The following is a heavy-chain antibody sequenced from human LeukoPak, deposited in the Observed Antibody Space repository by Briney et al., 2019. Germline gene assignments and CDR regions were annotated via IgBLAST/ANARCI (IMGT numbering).Heavy chain of an antibody. D-gene: IGHD3/OR15-3a*01. CDR2: IYYSGTT. CDR3: ARRRDLFDY. V-gene: IGHV4-59*08. Sequence: PSETLSLTCTVSGDSIISYYWSWIRQPPGKGLEWIGYIYYSGTTNYNPSLKSRVTISIDTSKNQLSLKLRSVTAADTAVYYCARRRDLFDYWGQGTLVTVSS. CDR1: GDSIISYY. J-gene: IGHJ4*02.